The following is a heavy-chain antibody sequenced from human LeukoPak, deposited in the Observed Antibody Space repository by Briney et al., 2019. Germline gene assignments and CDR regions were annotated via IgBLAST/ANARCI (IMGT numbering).Heavy chain of an antibody. CDR1: GGSFSGSY. D-gene: IGHD5-12*01. J-gene: IGHJ4*02. Sequence: SETLSLTCAVYGGSFSGSYWSWIRQPPAKGQEWIGEINHSGITNYNPSLKSRVTISVDTSKNQFSLKLSSVTAADRAVYYCARGGRARGYSDYGEDYWGQGTLVTVSS. CDR3: ARGGRARGYSDYGEDY. CDR2: INHSGIT. V-gene: IGHV4-34*01.